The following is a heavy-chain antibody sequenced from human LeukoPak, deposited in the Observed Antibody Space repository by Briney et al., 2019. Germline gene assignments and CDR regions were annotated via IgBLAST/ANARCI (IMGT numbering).Heavy chain of an antibody. CDR2: IKQDGTEK. D-gene: IGHD3-10*01. CDR3: AKLAKYFYGSEIYYFFEH. J-gene: IGHJ4*02. Sequence: GGSLRLSCAASGFSFTTYWMSWVRQAPGKGLEWVANIKQDGTEKYYVDSVKGRFTISRDNAKNSLYLQMNSLRVEDTAVYYCAKLAKYFYGSEIYYFFEHWGQGTPVTASS. V-gene: IGHV3-7*01. CDR1: GFSFTTYW.